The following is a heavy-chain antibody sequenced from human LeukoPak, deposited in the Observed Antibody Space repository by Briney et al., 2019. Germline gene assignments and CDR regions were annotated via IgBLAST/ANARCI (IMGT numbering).Heavy chain of an antibody. CDR2: ISYDGSNK. D-gene: IGHD5-24*01. CDR3: ARDLADGYNYYVFDY. V-gene: IGHV3-30*04. CDR1: GFTFSSYA. Sequence: GGSLRLSCAASGFTFSSYAMHWVRQAPGKGLEWVAVISYDGSNKYYADSVKGRFTISRDNSKNTLYLQMNSLRAEDTAVYYCARDLADGYNYYVFDYWGQGTLVTVSS. J-gene: IGHJ4*02.